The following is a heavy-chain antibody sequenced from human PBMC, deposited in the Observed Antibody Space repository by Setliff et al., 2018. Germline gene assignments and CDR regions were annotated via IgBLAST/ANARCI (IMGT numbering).Heavy chain of an antibody. Sequence: SETLSLTCTVSGGSISSPSYFWGWVRQPPGKEMEWIATIYYSGGSYYNPSLKSRLTISVDTSKNLFSLKLSSVTTADTAVYYCARHYGGGYKHFDYWGQGTLVTSPQ. CDR1: GGSISSPSYF. V-gene: IGHV4-39*01. J-gene: IGHJ4*02. CDR3: ARHYGGGYKHFDY. D-gene: IGHD5-12*01. CDR2: IYYSGGS.